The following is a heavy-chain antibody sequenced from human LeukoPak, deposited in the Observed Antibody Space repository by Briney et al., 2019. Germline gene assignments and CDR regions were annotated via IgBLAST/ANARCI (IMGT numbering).Heavy chain of an antibody. CDR3: ARGTYNWNYEGGD. J-gene: IGHJ4*02. D-gene: IGHD1-7*01. CDR2: IYYSGST. V-gene: IGHV4-59*13. Sequence: SETLSLTCTVSGGSISSYYWNWIRQPPGKGLEWMGYIYYSGSTNYNPSLKSRVTISVDTSKNQFSLKLSSVTAADTAVYYCARGTYNWNYEGGDWGQGTLVTVSS. CDR1: GGSISSYY.